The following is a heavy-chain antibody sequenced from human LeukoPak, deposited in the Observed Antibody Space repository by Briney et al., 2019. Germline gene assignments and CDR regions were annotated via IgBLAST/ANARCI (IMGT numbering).Heavy chain of an antibody. CDR3: ARDWQLGGDAFDI. V-gene: IGHV4-4*02. D-gene: IGHD6-6*01. J-gene: IGHJ3*02. CDR2: IYHSGST. Sequence: SGTLSFTCAVSGGSISSSNWWSWVRQPPGKGLEWIGEIYHSGSTNYNPSLKSRVTMSVDTSKNQFSLKLSSVTAADTAVYYCARDWQLGGDAFDIWGQGTMVTVSS. CDR1: GGSISSSNW.